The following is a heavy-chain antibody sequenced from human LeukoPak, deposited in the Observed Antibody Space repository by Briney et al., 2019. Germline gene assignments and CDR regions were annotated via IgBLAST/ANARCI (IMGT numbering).Heavy chain of an antibody. Sequence: TGGSLRLSCAASGFTFSSYAMSWVRQAPGKGLEWVSAISGSGGSTYYADSVKGRFTISRDNSKNTLYLQMNSLRAEDTAVYYCAKKRDSSSTSWGGYYYYGMDVWGQGTTVTVSS. D-gene: IGHD2-2*01. CDR1: GFTFSSYA. CDR2: ISGSGGST. CDR3: AKKRDSSSTSWGGYYYYGMDV. V-gene: IGHV3-23*01. J-gene: IGHJ6*02.